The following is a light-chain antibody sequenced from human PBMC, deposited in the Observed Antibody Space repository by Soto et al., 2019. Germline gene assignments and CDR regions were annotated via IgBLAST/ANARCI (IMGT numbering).Light chain of an antibody. Sequence: IQMTQSPSTLSASVGDRVTITCRASQNIYTWLAWYQQKPGKAPKLLIYDASSLESGVPSRFSGSGSGTEFTLTISSLQPEDIATYYCQQYHSYWTFGQGTKVDIK. J-gene: IGKJ1*01. V-gene: IGKV1-5*01. CDR3: QQYHSYWT. CDR2: DAS. CDR1: QNIYTW.